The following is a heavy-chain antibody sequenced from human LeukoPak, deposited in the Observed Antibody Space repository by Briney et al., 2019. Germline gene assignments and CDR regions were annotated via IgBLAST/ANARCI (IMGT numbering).Heavy chain of an antibody. Sequence: WETLSLTCTASGGSISRFYWSWVRQPPGQGLEWVGYIHYSGTANYISSLKSRVTISVDPSKNQLSLRLQCVTAADTAVYYCARDPNSSSSEHFYGMDVWGRGTSVTVSS. CDR1: GGSISRFY. J-gene: IGHJ6*02. CDR3: ARDPNSSSSEHFYGMDV. V-gene: IGHV4-59*01. D-gene: IGHD6-6*01. CDR2: IHYSGTA.